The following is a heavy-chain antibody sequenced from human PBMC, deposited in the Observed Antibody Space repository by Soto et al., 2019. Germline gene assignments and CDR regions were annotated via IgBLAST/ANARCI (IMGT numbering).Heavy chain of an antibody. J-gene: IGHJ4*02. CDR2: IYYSGST. V-gene: IGHV4-39*01. D-gene: IGHD3-9*01. Sequence: QLQLQESGPGLVKPSETLSLTCTVSGGSISSSSYYWGWIRQPPGKGLEWIGSIYYSGSTYYNPSLKSRVTISVDTSKNQFSLKLSSVTAADTAVYYCATHYDILTGFDYWGQGTLVTVSS. CDR1: GGSISSSSYY. CDR3: ATHYDILTGFDY.